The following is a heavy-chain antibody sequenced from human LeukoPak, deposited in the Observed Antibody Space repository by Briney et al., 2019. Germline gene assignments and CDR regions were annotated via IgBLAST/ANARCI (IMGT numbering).Heavy chain of an antibody. Sequence: ASVKVSCKASGYTFTSYYMYWVRQAPGQGLERMGIINPSGGSTSYAQKFQGRVTMTRDTSTSTVYMELSSLRSEDTAVYYCARGVKRSSGWTHYFDYWGQGALVTVSS. D-gene: IGHD6-19*01. V-gene: IGHV1-46*01. CDR3: ARGVKRSSGWTHYFDY. CDR2: INPSGGST. J-gene: IGHJ4*02. CDR1: GYTFTSYY.